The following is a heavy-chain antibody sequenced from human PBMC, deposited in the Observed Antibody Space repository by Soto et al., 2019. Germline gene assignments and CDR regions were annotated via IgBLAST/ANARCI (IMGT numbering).Heavy chain of an antibody. J-gene: IGHJ4*02. CDR2: INAGDGKT. D-gene: IGHD4-17*01. V-gene: IGHV1-3*01. CDR3: ATALSPTVPDY. Sequence: ASVKVSCKASGYTFTSYAMHWVRQAPGQRLEWMGWINAGDGKTKYSQKFQGRVTITEDTSTNTAYMELSSLRSEDTAVYYCATALSPTVPDYWGQGTLVTVSS. CDR1: GYTFTSYA.